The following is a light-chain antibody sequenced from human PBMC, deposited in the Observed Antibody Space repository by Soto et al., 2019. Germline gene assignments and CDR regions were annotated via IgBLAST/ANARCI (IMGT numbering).Light chain of an antibody. CDR2: GAS. CDR1: QSVSSSY. V-gene: IGKV3-20*01. Sequence: EIVLTQSPGTLSLSPGKRATLSCRASQSVSSSYLAWYQQKPGQAPRLLIYGASGRATGISDRFSGSGSGTDFTLTISRLEPEDFAVYYCQQYGISPPVTFGQGTRLEI. J-gene: IGKJ5*01. CDR3: QQYGISPPVT.